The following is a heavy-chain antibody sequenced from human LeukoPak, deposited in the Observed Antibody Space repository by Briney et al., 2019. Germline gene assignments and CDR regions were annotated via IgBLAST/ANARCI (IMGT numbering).Heavy chain of an antibody. Sequence: ASVKVSCKASGYTFINYDINWVRQAPGQELEWIGWLNPNSGYRGFARKFQDRVTLTRDTSISTAYMDLYSLTSEDTAVYYCARGNMIRFGGVSWGQGSLVTVSS. CDR2: LNPNSGYR. CDR3: ARGNMIRFGGVS. CDR1: GYTFINYD. V-gene: IGHV1-8*01. D-gene: IGHD3-16*01. J-gene: IGHJ5*02.